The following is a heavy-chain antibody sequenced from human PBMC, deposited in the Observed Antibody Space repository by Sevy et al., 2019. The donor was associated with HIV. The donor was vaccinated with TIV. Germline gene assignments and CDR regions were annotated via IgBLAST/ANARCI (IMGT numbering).Heavy chain of an antibody. Sequence: GGSLRLSCAASGFTFSSYGMHWVRQAPGKGLEWVAFIRYDGSNKYYADSVKGRFTISRDKSKNTLYLQMNSLRDEDTAVYYCAKDRSVECSSTSCHPLFDYWGQGTLVTVSS. J-gene: IGHJ4*02. CDR2: IRYDGSNK. V-gene: IGHV3-30*02. D-gene: IGHD2-2*01. CDR1: GFTFSSYG. CDR3: AKDRSVECSSTSCHPLFDY.